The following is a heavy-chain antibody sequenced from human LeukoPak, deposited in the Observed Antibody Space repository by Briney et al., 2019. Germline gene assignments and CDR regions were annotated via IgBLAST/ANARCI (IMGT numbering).Heavy chain of an antibody. CDR3: AKHLRATNIFTFFGLDV. V-gene: IGHV3-9*01. CDR1: GFSFKDYA. J-gene: IGHJ6*02. Sequence: GGSLRLSCAATGFSFKDYAMHWVRQIPGKGLEWVSAISWNGGSTAYADSVKGRFTISRDNAKNSLFLQLSNLRPEDTALYYCAKHLRATNIFTFFGLDVWGQGTTVTVSS. CDR2: ISWNGGST. D-gene: IGHD1-26*01.